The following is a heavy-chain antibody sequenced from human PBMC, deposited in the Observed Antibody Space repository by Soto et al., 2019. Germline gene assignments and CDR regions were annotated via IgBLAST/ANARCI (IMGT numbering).Heavy chain of an antibody. J-gene: IGHJ3*02. D-gene: IGHD2-15*01. CDR3: ARDGVMGYCSGGSCYGEHDAFDI. Sequence: SETLSLTCTVSGGSISSYYWSWIRQPPGKGLEWIGYIYYSGSTNYNPSLKSRVTISVDTSKNQFSLKLSSVTAADTAVYYCARDGVMGYCSGGSCYGEHDAFDIWGQGTMVTVSS. CDR1: GGSISSYY. CDR2: IYYSGST. V-gene: IGHV4-59*01.